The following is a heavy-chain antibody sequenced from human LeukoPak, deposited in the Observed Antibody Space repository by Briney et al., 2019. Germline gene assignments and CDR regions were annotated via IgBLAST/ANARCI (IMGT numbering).Heavy chain of an antibody. CDR1: GFTFSSYA. V-gene: IGHV3-23*01. J-gene: IGHJ3*02. CDR3: AKGSSRSAAGAFDT. Sequence: GGSLRLSCAASGFTFSSYAMSWVRQAPGKGLEWVSAISGSGGSTYYADSVKGRFTISRDNSKNTLYLQMNSLRAEDMAVYYCAKGSSRSAAGAFDTWGQGTMVTVSA. CDR2: ISGSGGST. D-gene: IGHD6-19*01.